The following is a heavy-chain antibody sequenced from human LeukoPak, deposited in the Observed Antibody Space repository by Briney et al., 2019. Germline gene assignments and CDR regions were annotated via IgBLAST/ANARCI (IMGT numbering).Heavy chain of an antibody. V-gene: IGHV1-2*02. CDR3: FSDDSSGNFDT. J-gene: IGHJ4*02. Sequence: ASVKVSCKASAYNFIGYYIHWLRQAPGQGLEWMGWINPYSGDTNYARKFQGRVTMTRDKSITTAYMELTGLTSDDTSVYFVFSDDSSGNFDTWGQGTLVTVSS. D-gene: IGHD3-22*01. CDR1: AYNFIGYY. CDR2: INPYSGDT.